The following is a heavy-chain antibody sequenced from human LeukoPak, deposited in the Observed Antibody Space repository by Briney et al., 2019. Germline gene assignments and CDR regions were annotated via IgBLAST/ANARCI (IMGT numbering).Heavy chain of an antibody. CDR3: ARGPIQYYYYYMDV. Sequence: GRSLRLSCAASGFTFSSYGMHWVRQAPGKGLEWVAVIWYDGSNKYYADSVKGRFTISRDNSKNTLYLQMNSLRAEDTAVYYCARGPIQYYYYYMDVWGKGTTVTVSS. J-gene: IGHJ6*03. V-gene: IGHV3-33*01. CDR1: GFTFSSYG. D-gene: IGHD2-2*02. CDR2: IWYDGSNK.